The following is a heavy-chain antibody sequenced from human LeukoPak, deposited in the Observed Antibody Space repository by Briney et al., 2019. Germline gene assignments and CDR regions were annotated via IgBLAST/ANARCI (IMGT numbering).Heavy chain of an antibody. Sequence: GASVKVSCKASGYTFTSYYMHWVRQAPGQGLEWMEIINPSGGSTSYAQKFQGRVTMTRDTSTSTVYMELSSLRSEDPAVYYCARAGSNGDYVDYWGQGTLVTVSS. J-gene: IGHJ4*02. CDR1: GYTFTSYY. V-gene: IGHV1-46*01. CDR2: INPSGGST. CDR3: ARAGSNGDYVDY. D-gene: IGHD3-10*01.